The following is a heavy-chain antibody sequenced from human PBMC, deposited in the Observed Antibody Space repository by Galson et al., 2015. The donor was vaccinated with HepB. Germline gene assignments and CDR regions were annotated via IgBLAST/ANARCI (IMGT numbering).Heavy chain of an antibody. CDR2: ISYDGSNK. J-gene: IGHJ4*02. V-gene: IGHV3-30*03. D-gene: IGHD3-3*01. Sequence: LRLSCAASGFTFSSYGMHWVRQAPGKGLEWVAVISYDGSNKYYADSVKGRFTISRDNSKNTLYLQMNSLRAEDTAVYYCASSGTYDFWSGYYPGYWGQGTLVTVSS. CDR3: ASSGTYDFWSGYYPGY. CDR1: GFTFSSYG.